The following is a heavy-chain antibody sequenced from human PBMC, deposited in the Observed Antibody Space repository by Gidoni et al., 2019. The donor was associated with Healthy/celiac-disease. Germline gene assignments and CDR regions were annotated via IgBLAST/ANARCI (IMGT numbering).Heavy chain of an antibody. Sequence: EVQLVESGGGLVQPGGSLRLSCAASGFPFRSYWMSWVRQAPGKGRELVANIKQDGSEKYYLDSVKDRFTISRDNAKNSLYRQMNSLRAEDTAVYYCARGMLGYWGQGTLVTVSS. V-gene: IGHV3-7*03. D-gene: IGHD2-8*01. CDR1: GFPFRSYW. CDR2: IKQDGSEK. J-gene: IGHJ4*02. CDR3: ARGMLGY.